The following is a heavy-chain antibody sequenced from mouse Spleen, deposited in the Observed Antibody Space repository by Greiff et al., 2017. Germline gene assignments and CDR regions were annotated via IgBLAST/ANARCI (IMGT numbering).Heavy chain of an antibody. J-gene: IGHJ2*01. V-gene: IGHV1-63*01. CDR1: GYTFTNYW. CDR2: IYPGGGYT. CDR3: ARIYDGYYGYFDY. Sequence: QVHVKQSGAELVRPGTSVKMSCKASGYTFTNYWIGWVKQRPGHGLEWIGDIYPGGGYTNYNEKFKGKATLTADKSSSTAYMQFSSLTSEDSAIYYCARIYDGYYGYFDYWGQGTTLTVSS. D-gene: IGHD2-3*01.